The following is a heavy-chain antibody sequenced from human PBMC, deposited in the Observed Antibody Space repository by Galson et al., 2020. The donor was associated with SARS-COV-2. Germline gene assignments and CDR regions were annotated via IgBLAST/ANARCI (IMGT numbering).Heavy chain of an antibody. CDR3: SRIIVTAYYFSYMDV. V-gene: IGHV4-4*02. D-gene: IGHD2-21*02. CDR2: IFHSGYT. CDR1: GGSISSSDW. Sequence: SQTLSLTCAVSGGSISSSDWWGWVRQPPGKGLEWIGEIFHSGYTNYNPSLKSRVTMSVDKSKNQFSLKLSSVTAADTALYYCSRIIVTAYYFSYMDVWGKGTTVTVSS. J-gene: IGHJ6*03.